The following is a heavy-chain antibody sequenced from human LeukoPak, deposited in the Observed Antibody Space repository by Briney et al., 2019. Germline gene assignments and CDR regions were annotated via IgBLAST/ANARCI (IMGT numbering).Heavy chain of an antibody. J-gene: IGHJ4*02. CDR3: ARASWISTADAVC. CDR1: GGSFSGYY. D-gene: IGHD2-2*03. V-gene: IGHV4-34*01. Sequence: SETLSLTCAVYGGSFSGYYWSWIRQPPGKGLEWIGEINHSGSTNYNPSLKSRVTISVDTSKNQFSLKLSSVTAADTAIYYCARASWISTADAVCWGQGTQVTVSS. CDR2: INHSGST.